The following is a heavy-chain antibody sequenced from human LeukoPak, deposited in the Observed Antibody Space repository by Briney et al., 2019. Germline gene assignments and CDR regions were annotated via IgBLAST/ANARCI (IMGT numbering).Heavy chain of an antibody. CDR2: ISYDGSNK. J-gene: IGHJ3*02. CDR3: ARDRSEVSFWRVAFDI. Sequence: GGSLRLSCAASGFTFSSYAMHWVRQAPGKGLEWVAVISYDGSNKYYADSVKGRFTISRDNAKNSLYLQMNSLRAEDTAVYYCARDRSEVSFWRVAFDIWGQGTMVTVSS. D-gene: IGHD3-3*01. V-gene: IGHV3-30-3*01. CDR1: GFTFSSYA.